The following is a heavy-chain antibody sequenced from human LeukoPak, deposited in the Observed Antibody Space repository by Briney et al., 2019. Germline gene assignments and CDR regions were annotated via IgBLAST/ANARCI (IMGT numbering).Heavy chain of an antibody. J-gene: IGHJ6*02. CDR1: GFTFSSYA. CDR2: ISSNGGST. D-gene: IGHD3-3*01. V-gene: IGHV3-64*01. CDR3: ARGSAYYDFWSGLGTGSYYYYGMDV. Sequence: PGGSLRLSCAASGFTFSSYAMHRVRQAPGKGLEYVSAISSNGGSTYYANSVKGRFTISRDNSKNTLYLQMGSLRAEDMAVYYCARGSAYYDFWSGLGTGSYYYYGMDVWGQGTTVTVSS.